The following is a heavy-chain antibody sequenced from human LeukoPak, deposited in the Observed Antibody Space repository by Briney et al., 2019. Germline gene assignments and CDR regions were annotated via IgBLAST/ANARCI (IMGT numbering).Heavy chain of an antibody. CDR3: AKGEYSYGYLFDY. Sequence: GGSLRLSCVASGFTFSSYAMSWVRQAPGKGLEWVSTISGSGGSTYYADSVKGRFTISRDNSKNTLNLQMNGLRAEDTAVYYCAKGEYSYGYLFDYWGQGTLVTVSS. CDR2: ISGSGGST. D-gene: IGHD5-18*01. J-gene: IGHJ4*02. V-gene: IGHV3-23*01. CDR1: GFTFSSYA.